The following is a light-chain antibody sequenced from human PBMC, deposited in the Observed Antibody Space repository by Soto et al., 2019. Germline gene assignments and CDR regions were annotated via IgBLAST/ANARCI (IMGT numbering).Light chain of an antibody. CDR2: AAS. CDR3: QQGKSFPLT. CDR1: QDISSW. Sequence: DLQMTQSPSSVSASVGDRVTITCRASQDISSWLAWYQQKPGKAPQILIYAASSLQSGVPSRFSGSGSGTDFTLTISSLQSEDFATYYCQQGKSFPLTFGGGTKVEIK. V-gene: IGKV1-12*01. J-gene: IGKJ4*01.